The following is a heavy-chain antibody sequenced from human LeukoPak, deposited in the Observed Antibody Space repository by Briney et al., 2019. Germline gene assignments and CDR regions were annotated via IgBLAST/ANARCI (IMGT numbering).Heavy chain of an antibody. CDR3: ARDLGWWDIVVVVAATPYYYGMDV. CDR2: ISSSSSYI. Sequence: PGGSLRLSCAASGFTFSSYSMNWVRQAPGKGLEWVSSISSSSSYIYYADSVKGRFTISRDNAKNSLYLQMNSLRAEDTAVYYCARDLGWWDIVVVVAATPYYYGMDVWGQGTTVTVSS. V-gene: IGHV3-21*01. CDR1: GFTFSSYS. D-gene: IGHD2-15*01. J-gene: IGHJ6*02.